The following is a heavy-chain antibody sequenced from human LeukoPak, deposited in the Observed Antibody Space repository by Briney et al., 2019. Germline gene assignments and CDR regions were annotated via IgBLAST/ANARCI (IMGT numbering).Heavy chain of an antibody. Sequence: GGSLRLSCAASGFTFSDYYMSWIRQAPGKGLEWVSYISSSGSTIYYADSVKGRFTISRDNAKNSLYLQMNSLRTEDTAVYYCAKDSSYSYIDYWGQGTLVTVSS. CDR1: GFTFSDYY. CDR3: AKDSSYSYIDY. CDR2: ISSSGSTI. D-gene: IGHD5-18*01. V-gene: IGHV3-11*01. J-gene: IGHJ4*02.